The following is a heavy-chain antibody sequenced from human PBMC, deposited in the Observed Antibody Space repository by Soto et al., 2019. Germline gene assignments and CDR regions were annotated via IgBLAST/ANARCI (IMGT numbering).Heavy chain of an antibody. CDR2: IIPIFGTT. Sequence: GASGKVSCKASGGAFNSYAIDWVRQAPGQGLEWMGGIIPIFGTTNYPQKLQGRVKLTADESTRTAYMELSTLRSEDTAVYYCARGIVTGSEYNYSYYGMDVWGQGTTVTVSS. J-gene: IGHJ6*02. D-gene: IGHD1-1*01. CDR3: ARGIVTGSEYNYSYYGMDV. V-gene: IGHV1-69*13. CDR1: GGAFNSYA.